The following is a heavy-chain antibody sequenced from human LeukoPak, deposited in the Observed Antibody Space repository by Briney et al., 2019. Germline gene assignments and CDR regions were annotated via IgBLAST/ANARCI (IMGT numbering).Heavy chain of an antibody. CDR1: GYTFTGYY. CDR3: ARDISDFWSGYLVGDFDY. V-gene: IGHV1-2*02. CDR2: INPNSGGT. J-gene: IGHJ4*02. Sequence: ASVKVSCKASGYTFTGYYMHWVRQAPGQGLEWMGWINPNSGGTNYAQKFQGRVTMTRDTSISTAYMELSRLRSDDTAVHYCARDISDFWSGYLVGDFDYWGQGTLVTVSS. D-gene: IGHD3-3*01.